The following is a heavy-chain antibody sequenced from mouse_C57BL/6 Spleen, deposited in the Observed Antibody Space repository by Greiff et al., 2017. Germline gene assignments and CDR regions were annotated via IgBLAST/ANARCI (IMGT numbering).Heavy chain of an antibody. V-gene: IGHV1-61*01. CDR2: IYPSDSET. CDR3: ARRGYYGSSSYWYFDV. J-gene: IGHJ1*03. Sequence: QVQLQQPGAELVRPGSSVKLSCKASGYTFTSYWMDWVKQRPGQGLEWIGNIYPSDSETHYNQKFKDKATLTVDKSSSTAYMQLSSLTSDDSAVYYCARRGYYGSSSYWYFDVWGTGTTVTVSS. CDR1: GYTFTSYW. D-gene: IGHD1-1*01.